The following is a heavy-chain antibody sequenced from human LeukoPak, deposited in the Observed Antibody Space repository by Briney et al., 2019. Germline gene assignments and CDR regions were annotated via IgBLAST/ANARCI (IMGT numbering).Heavy chain of an antibody. Sequence: GGSLRLSCAASGFTFSSHAMSWVRQAPGKGLEWVAFIRYDGNNKLYADSVKGRYTISRDNSKDTVYLHINSLRTEDTALYYCAKDNPLDYWGQGTLVIVSS. CDR3: AKDNPLDY. CDR2: IRYDGNNK. J-gene: IGHJ4*02. V-gene: IGHV3-30*02. D-gene: IGHD1-14*01. CDR1: GFTFSSHA.